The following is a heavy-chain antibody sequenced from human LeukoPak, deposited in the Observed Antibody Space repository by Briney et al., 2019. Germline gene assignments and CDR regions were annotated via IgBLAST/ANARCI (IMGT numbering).Heavy chain of an antibody. CDR3: ARDSEGRGELLPHAFDI. J-gene: IGHJ3*02. D-gene: IGHD1-26*01. Sequence: SVKVSCKASGGTFSSYAISWVRQAPGQGLEWMGGIIPIFGTANYAQKFQGRDTITADESTSTAYMELSSLRSEDTAVYYCARDSEGRGELLPHAFDIWGQGTMVTVSS. CDR2: IIPIFGTA. CDR1: GGTFSSYA. V-gene: IGHV1-69*13.